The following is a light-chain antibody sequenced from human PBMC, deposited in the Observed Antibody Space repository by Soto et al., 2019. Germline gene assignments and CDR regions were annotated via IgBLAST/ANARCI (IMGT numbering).Light chain of an antibody. V-gene: IGKV3-20*01. J-gene: IGKJ1*01. CDR3: QQYEAVVT. CDR1: QSVSSY. Sequence: EIVMTQSPATLSLSPGERATLSFRASQSVSSYLAWYQQKPGRALRLLIDGASTRATGIPDRFSGSGSGTDFTLTISRLEPEDVAVYYCQQYEAVVTFGQGTKVDIK. CDR2: GAS.